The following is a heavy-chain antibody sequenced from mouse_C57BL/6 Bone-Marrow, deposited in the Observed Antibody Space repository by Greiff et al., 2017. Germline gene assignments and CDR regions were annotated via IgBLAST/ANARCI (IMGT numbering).Heavy chain of an antibody. Sequence: QVQLQQSGPELVKPGASVKISCKASGYAFSSSWMNWVKQRPGKGLEWIGRIYPGDGDTNYNGKFKGKATLTADKSSSTAYMQLSSLTSEDSAVYFCAIYYGSSSGYAMDDWGQGTSVTVSS. CDR1: GYAFSSSW. D-gene: IGHD1-1*01. V-gene: IGHV1-82*01. CDR2: IYPGDGDT. CDR3: AIYYGSSSGYAMDD. J-gene: IGHJ4*01.